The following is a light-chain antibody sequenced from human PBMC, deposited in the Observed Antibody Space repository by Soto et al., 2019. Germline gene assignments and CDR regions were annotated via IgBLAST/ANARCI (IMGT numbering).Light chain of an antibody. CDR2: DTS. CDR3: QPYKHGPRS. V-gene: IGKV3-15*01. CDR1: QGIGDI. Sequence: EVVMTPSPSTLSVSPGEGVTLSCRASQGIGDIFDWYQHKPGQTPGILIYDTSTRATGVPARFSGSRTGPALTLSIHRLQSEDFAICYCQPYKHGPRSYGGGTK. J-gene: IGKJ4*01.